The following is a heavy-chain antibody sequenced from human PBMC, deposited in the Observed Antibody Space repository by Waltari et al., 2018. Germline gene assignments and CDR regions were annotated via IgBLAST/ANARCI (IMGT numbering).Heavy chain of an antibody. D-gene: IGHD6-13*01. Sequence: EVQLVESGGGLVQPGGSLRLSCAASGFIFSNYWMHWLRQAPGKGPVWDSQIKNDGSTTRYTDSVEGRSTISRDNARNMLYLQMNSLRAEDTALYYCAAYSGSWYWGQGTLVTVSS. V-gene: IGHV3-74*01. CDR3: AAYSGSWY. CDR2: IKNDGSTT. J-gene: IGHJ4*02. CDR1: GFIFSNYW.